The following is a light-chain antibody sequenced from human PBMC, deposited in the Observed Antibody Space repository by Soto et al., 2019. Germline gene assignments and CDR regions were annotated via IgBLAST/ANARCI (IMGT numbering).Light chain of an antibody. CDR3: AAWDDSLNGGV. V-gene: IGLV1-44*01. Sequence: QSVLTQPPSASGTPGQRVTISCSGSSSNIGSNTVNWYQLLPGTAPKVLIYSNNQRPSGVPDRFSGSKSGTSASLAISGLQSEDEADYYCAAWDDSLNGGVFGGGTQLTVL. J-gene: IGLJ3*02. CDR1: SSNIGSNT. CDR2: SNN.